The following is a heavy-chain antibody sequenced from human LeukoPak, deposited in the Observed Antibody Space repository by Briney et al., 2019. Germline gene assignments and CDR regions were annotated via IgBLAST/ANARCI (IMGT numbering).Heavy chain of an antibody. CDR1: GYTFTSYD. Sequence: ASVKVSCTASGYTFTSYDINWVRQATGQGLEWMGWISAYNGNTNYAQKLQGRVSMTTDKSTSTAYMELRSLRSDDTAVCYCARDTDDEGFDYWGQGTLVTVSS. D-gene: IGHD1-1*01. J-gene: IGHJ4*02. V-gene: IGHV1-18*01. CDR3: ARDTDDEGFDY. CDR2: ISAYNGNT.